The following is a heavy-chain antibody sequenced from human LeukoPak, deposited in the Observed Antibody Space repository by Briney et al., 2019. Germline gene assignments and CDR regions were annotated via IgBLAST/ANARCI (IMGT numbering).Heavy chain of an antibody. D-gene: IGHD3-10*01. CDR2: IHSGGST. CDR1: GFPVSSNY. V-gene: IGHV3-53*01. Sequence: GGSLRLPCAASGFPVSSNYMSWVRQAPGKGLEWVSVIHSGGSTNYADSVKGRFTISRDDSKNTLYLQMNSVRAEDTAVYYCARERVYYGSGGGLIDAYLFYYYGMDVWGQGTTVTVSS. CDR3: ARERVYYGSGGGLIDAYLFYYYGMDV. J-gene: IGHJ6*02.